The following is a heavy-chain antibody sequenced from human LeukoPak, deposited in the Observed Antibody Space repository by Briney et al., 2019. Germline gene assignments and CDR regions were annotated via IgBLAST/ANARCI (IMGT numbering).Heavy chain of an antibody. CDR2: IYSGGST. CDR3: ARDGYYYDSSGYYPPHNWFDP. D-gene: IGHD3-22*01. V-gene: IGHV3-53*05. J-gene: IGHJ5*02. CDR1: GFTVISNY. Sequence: PGGSLRLSCAASGFTVISNYMSWVRQAPGKALEWVSVIYSGGSTYYADSVKGRFTISRDNSKNTLYLQMNSLRSEDTAVYYCARDGYYYDSSGYYPPHNWFDPWGQGTLVTVSS.